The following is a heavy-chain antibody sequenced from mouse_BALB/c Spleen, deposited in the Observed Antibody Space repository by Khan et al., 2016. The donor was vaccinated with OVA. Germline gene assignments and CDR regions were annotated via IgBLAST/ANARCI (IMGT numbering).Heavy chain of an antibody. J-gene: IGHJ4*01. CDR1: GYTFTSYW. Sequence: DLLKPGASVKLSCKASGYTFTSYWINWIKQRPGQGLEWIGRIAPGSGSTPYNEMFKGAATLTVDTSSSTAYIHLSSLSSEDSAVYFWARSKFYVRNLYAMHYWCQGTSVTVSS. V-gene: IGHV1S41*01. CDR3: ARSKFYVRNLYAMHY. D-gene: IGHD2-12*01. CDR2: IAPGSGST.